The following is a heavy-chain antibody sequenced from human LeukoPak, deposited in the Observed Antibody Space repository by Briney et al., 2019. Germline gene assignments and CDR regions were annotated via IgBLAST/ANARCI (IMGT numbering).Heavy chain of an antibody. Sequence: PGGSLRLSCTASGFTFGDYAMSWVRQAPGKGLEWVGFIRSKAYGGTTEYAASVKGRFTISRDDSKSIAYLQMNSLKTEDTAVYYCTRDQYYYDSSGYYDAFDIWGQGTMVTVSS. CDR3: TRDQYYYDSSGYYDAFDI. CDR2: IRSKAYGGTT. D-gene: IGHD3-22*01. J-gene: IGHJ3*02. V-gene: IGHV3-49*04. CDR1: GFTFGDYA.